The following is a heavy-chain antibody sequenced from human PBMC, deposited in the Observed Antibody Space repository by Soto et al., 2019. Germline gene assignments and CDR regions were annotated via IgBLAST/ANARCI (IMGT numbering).Heavy chain of an antibody. CDR3: ARDWALPTPEYYFDY. J-gene: IGHJ4*02. Sequence: PGGSLRLSCAASGFTFSSYGMHWVRQAPGKGLEWVAVIWYDGSNKYYADSVKGRFTISRDNSKNTLYLQMNSLRAEDTAVYYCARDWALPTPEYYFDYWGQGTLVTVSS. V-gene: IGHV3-33*01. CDR2: IWYDGSNK. CDR1: GFTFSSYG. D-gene: IGHD3-16*01.